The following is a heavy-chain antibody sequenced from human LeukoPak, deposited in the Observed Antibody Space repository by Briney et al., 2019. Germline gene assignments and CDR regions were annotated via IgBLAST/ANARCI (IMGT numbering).Heavy chain of an antibody. CDR2: ISVSGGSI. D-gene: IGHD3-10*01. J-gene: IGHJ4*02. V-gene: IGHV3-23*01. CDR1: GFTFSSYA. Sequence: GGSLRLSCAASGFTFSSYAMNWVRQAPGKGLEWVSAISVSGGSIYYADSVKGRFTISRDNSKNTLYLQMNSLRAEDTAVYYCAKAVFGAKAEPFDYWGQGTLVTVSS. CDR3: AKAVFGAKAEPFDY.